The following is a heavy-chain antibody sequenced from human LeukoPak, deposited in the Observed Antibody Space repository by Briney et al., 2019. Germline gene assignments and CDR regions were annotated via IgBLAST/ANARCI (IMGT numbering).Heavy chain of an antibody. CDR1: GFTFPDYA. CDR3: TRAVYCSGGACSFDP. V-gene: IGHV3-49*04. D-gene: IGHD2-15*01. CDR2: IRSEAYGGTA. Sequence: PGGSLRLSCTTYGFTFPDYAMTWVRQAPGKGLESVGFIRSEAYGGTAEYAASAKDRFTISRHDSKSIAYLQMNSLKTEDTAVYYCTRAVYCSGGACSFDPWGQGTLVTVSS. J-gene: IGHJ5*02.